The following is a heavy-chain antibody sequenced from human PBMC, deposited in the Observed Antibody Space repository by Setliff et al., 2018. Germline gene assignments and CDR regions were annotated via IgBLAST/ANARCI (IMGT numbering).Heavy chain of an antibody. CDR2: MYHNGDT. CDR1: DDSTRNNNYF. D-gene: IGHD2-15*01. J-gene: IGHJ4*02. Sequence: TLFLTCAVSDDSTRNNNYFWAWIRQPPGKGLEWIGFMYHNGDTHYSPSLKSRVSLSVDTSKRQVSLKLNTATAADTAVYYCARGTYANSWARFDFWGRGTLVTVSS. V-gene: IGHV4-30-4*08. CDR3: ARGTYANSWARFDF.